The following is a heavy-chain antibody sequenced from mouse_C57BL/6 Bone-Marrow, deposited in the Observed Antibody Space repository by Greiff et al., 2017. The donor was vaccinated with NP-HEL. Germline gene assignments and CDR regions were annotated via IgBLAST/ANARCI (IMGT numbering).Heavy chain of an antibody. V-gene: IGHV14-4*01. J-gene: IGHJ3*01. D-gene: IGHD3-2*02. CDR3: TTEDGSSGLWFAY. CDR1: GFNIKDDY. Sequence: VQLQQSGAELVRPGASVKLSCTASGFNIKDDYMHWVKQRPEQGLEWIGWIDPENGDTEYASKFQGKATITADTSSNTAYLQLSSLTSEDTAVYYCTTEDGSSGLWFAYWGQGTLVTVSA. CDR2: IDPENGDT.